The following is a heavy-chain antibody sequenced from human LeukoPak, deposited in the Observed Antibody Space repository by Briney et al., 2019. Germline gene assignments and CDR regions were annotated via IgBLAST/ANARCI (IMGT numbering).Heavy chain of an antibody. Sequence: SETLSLTCAVSGGSISSGGYSWSWIRQPPGKGLEWIGYIYHSGSTYYNPSLKGRVTISVDRFKNQFSLKLSSVTAADTAVYYCARVGDGDYWYFDLWGRGTLVTVSS. V-gene: IGHV4-30-2*01. CDR1: GGSISSGGYS. CDR3: ARVGDGDYWYFDL. CDR2: IYHSGST. J-gene: IGHJ2*01. D-gene: IGHD4-17*01.